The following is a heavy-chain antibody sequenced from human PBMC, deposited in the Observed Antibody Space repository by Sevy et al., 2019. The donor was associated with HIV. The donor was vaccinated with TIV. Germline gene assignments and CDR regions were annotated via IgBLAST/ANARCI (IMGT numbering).Heavy chain of an antibody. CDR2: IYYSGST. V-gene: IGHV4-30-4*01. J-gene: IGHJ6*02. D-gene: IGHD3-10*01. Sequence: SETLSLTCTVSGGSISSGDYYWSWIRQPPGKGLEWIGYIYYSGSTYYNPSLKSRVTISVDTSNNQFSLKLSAVTAADTAVYYCARDRLELSGSGSSQYYYYYYGMDVWGQGTTVTVSS. CDR3: ARDRLELSGSGSSQYYYYYYGMDV. CDR1: GGSISSGDYY.